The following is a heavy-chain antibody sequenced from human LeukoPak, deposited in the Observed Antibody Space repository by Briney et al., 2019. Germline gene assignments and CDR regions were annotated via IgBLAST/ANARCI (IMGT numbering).Heavy chain of an antibody. CDR1: GGSISSYY. Sequence: SETLSLTCTVSGGSISSYYWSWIRQPAGKGLEWIGRIYTSGSNNYNPSLKSRVTMSVDTSKNQFSLKLSSVTAADTAMYYCAREVADYGGYYYYHYMDVWGKGTTVTVSS. CDR2: IYTSGSN. V-gene: IGHV4-4*07. D-gene: IGHD4-23*01. CDR3: AREVADYGGYYYYHYMDV. J-gene: IGHJ6*03.